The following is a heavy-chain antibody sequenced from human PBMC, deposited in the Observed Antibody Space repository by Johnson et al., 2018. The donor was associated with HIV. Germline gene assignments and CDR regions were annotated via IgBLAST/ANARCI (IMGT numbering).Heavy chain of an antibody. CDR1: GFTFSSYA. J-gene: IGHJ3*02. D-gene: IGHD3-10*01. V-gene: IGHV3-23*04. Sequence: VQLVESGGGVVQPGRSLRLSCAASGFTFSSYAMHWVRQAPGKGLEWVSGISGSGGSTYYADSVKGRFTISRDNARNSLYLQMNSLRAEDTAVSHCAREGAGEGRPGGFDIWGQGTRVTVSS. CDR2: ISGSGGST. CDR3: AREGAGEGRPGGFDI.